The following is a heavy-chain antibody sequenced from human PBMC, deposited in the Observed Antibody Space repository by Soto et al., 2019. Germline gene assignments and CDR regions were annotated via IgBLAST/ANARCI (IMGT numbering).Heavy chain of an antibody. V-gene: IGHV1-2*04. J-gene: IGHJ6*02. CDR2: INPNSGGT. D-gene: IGHD2-15*01. CDR3: AREGGGYCSGGSCLPYYYYGMDV. Sequence: GASVKVSCKASEYTFTGYYMHWVRQAPGQGLEWMGWINPNSGGTNYAQKFQGWVTMTRDTSISTAYMELSRLRSDDTAVYYCAREGGGYCSGGSCLPYYYYGMDVWGQGTTVTVSS. CDR1: EYTFTGYY.